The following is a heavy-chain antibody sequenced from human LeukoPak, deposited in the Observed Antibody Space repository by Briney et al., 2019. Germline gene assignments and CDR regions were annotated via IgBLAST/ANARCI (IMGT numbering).Heavy chain of an antibody. V-gene: IGHV3-74*01. CDR1: GFTFSSYW. CDR3: ARGDTEIYGMDV. D-gene: IGHD5-24*01. J-gene: IGHJ6*02. CDR2: INSDGSST. Sequence: GGSLRLSCAASGFTFSSYWMHWVRQAPGKGLGWVSRINSDGSSTSYADSVKGRFTISRDNAKNTLYLQMNSLRAEDTAVYYCARGDTEIYGMDVWGQGTTVTVSS.